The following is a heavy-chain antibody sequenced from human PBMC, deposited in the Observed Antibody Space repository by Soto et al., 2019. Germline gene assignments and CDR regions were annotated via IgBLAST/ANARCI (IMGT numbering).Heavy chain of an antibody. D-gene: IGHD4-17*01. CDR2: IIPSLDMA. Sequence: QVHLVQSGAEVKKPGSSVKVSCEASADTFNSHTLSWVRQAPGQGLEWMGRIIPSLDMANYAQNFQGRVTITADKSTNTAYMELSSLRSEDTAIYYCARDVSRYGDFDQWGQGALVTVSS. J-gene: IGHJ4*02. V-gene: IGHV1-69*08. CDR3: ARDVSRYGDFDQ. CDR1: ADTFNSHT.